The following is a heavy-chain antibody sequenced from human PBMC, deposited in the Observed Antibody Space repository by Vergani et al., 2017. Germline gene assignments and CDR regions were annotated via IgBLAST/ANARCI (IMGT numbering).Heavy chain of an antibody. CDR2: IIPILGIT. J-gene: IGHJ4*02. D-gene: IGHD2-15*01. CDR3: ARSLCSGGSCYFWC. Sequence: QVQLVQSGAEVKKPGSSVKVSCKASGGTFSSYTISWVRQAPGQGLEWMGRIIPILGITNYAQKFQGRVTITADNSPSTAYMELSSLRSEDTAVYYFARSLCSGGSCYFWCGGQRTLVTVSS. CDR1: GGTFSSYT. V-gene: IGHV1-69*02.